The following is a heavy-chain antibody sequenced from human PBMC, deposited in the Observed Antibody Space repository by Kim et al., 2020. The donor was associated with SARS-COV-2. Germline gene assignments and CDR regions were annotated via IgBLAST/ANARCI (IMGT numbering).Heavy chain of an antibody. CDR3: SRDRPDYDILNPVAFD. CDR1: GGSISSGGYY. CDR2: IYYSGST. V-gene: IGHV4-31*03. J-gene: IGHJ3*02. Sequence: SETLFLTCTVSGGSISSGGYYWSWIRQHPGKGLEWIGYIYYSGSTYYNPALKSRVTISVDTSKNQFSLKLSSVTAADTAVYYCSRDRPDYDILNPVAFD. D-gene: IGHD3-9*01.